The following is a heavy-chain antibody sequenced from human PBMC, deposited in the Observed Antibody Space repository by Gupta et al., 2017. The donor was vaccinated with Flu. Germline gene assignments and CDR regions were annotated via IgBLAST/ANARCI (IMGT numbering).Heavy chain of an antibody. CDR1: ELTVGSNY. Sequence: EVQLVGTGGGLIQPGGSLRLSCAASELTVGSNYVTWVRQAPGKGLEWVSVIYSGGNTYYADSVKGRFTISRDNSKNTLYLQMNSLRAEDTAVYYCARGGYYDSSGYYPPFTWGQGTLVTVSS. V-gene: IGHV3-53*02. D-gene: IGHD3-22*01. J-gene: IGHJ5*02. CDR3: ARGGYYDSSGYYPPFT. CDR2: IYSGGNT.